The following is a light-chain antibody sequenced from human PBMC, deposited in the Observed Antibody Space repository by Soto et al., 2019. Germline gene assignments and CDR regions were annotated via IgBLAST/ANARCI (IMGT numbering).Light chain of an antibody. V-gene: IGKV3-20*01. CDR1: QSISSCY. Sequence: EIVLTQSPGTLSLSPGERATLSCRASQSISSCYLAWYQQKPGQAPRLLIYAASSRATGIPDRFSGSGSGTDFTLTISRLQPEDFAVYYCQQSCSSPYTFGQGTQLEIK. CDR2: AAS. CDR3: QQSCSSPYT. J-gene: IGKJ2*01.